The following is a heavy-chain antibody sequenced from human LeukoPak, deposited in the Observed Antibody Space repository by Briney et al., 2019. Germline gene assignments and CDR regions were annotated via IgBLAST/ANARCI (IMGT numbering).Heavy chain of an antibody. CDR2: INTDGSST. Sequence: PGGSLRLSCAASGFTFSSYWMHWVRQAPGKGLVWVSRINTDGSSTSYADSVKGRFTISRDNAKNTLYLQMNSLRAEDTAVYYCARDPTYYLRYGYFDSWGQGTLVTVSS. CDR3: ARDPTYYLRYGYFDS. D-gene: IGHD1-26*01. J-gene: IGHJ4*02. CDR1: GFTFSSYW. V-gene: IGHV3-74*01.